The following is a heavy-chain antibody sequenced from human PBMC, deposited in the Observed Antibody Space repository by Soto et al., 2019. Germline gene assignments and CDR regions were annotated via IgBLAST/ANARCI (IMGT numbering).Heavy chain of an antibody. CDR2: ISSSGSYI. J-gene: IGHJ4*02. V-gene: IGHV3-48*03. CDR1: GFTFSSYE. Sequence: LRLSCAASGFTFSSYEMNWVRQAPGKGLEWVSYISSSGSYIYYADSVKGRFTISRDNAKNSLYLQMNSLRAEDTAVYYCASPIRDGYKEGNFDYWGQGTLVTVSS. D-gene: IGHD5-12*01. CDR3: ASPIRDGYKEGNFDY.